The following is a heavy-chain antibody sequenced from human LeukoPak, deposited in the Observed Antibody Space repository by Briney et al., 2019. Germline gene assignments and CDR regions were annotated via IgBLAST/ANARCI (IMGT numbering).Heavy chain of an antibody. V-gene: IGHV3-21*01. CDR2: ISSSTTYI. D-gene: IGHD5-24*01. Sequence: GGSLRLSCAASGFAFSTYSMNWVRQAPGKGLEWVSSISSSTTYIYYADSVKGRFTISRDNAKNSLYLQMNSLRAEDTAVYYCARVEWLQFPDYWGQGTLVTVSS. CDR3: ARVEWLQFPDY. J-gene: IGHJ4*02. CDR1: GFAFSTYS.